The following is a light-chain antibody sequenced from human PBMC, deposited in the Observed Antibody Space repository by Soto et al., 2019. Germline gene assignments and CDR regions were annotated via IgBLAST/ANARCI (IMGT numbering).Light chain of an antibody. CDR2: GAS. J-gene: IGKJ1*01. V-gene: IGKV3-20*01. Sequence: TQFPATLSASPGEGGTLSFRAAQDVTTNFAWYQVKPGQAPRLLIYGASNRATGIPDRFSGSGSGTDFTLTISRLEPEDFAVYYCQQYGSSGTFGQGTKVDNK. CDR1: QDVTTN. CDR3: QQYGSSGT.